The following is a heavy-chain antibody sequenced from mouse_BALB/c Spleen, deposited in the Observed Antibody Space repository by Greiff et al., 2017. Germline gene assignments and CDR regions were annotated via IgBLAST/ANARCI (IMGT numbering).Heavy chain of an antibody. Sequence: QVQLKESGAELVKPGASVKLSCRASGYTFTSYYMYWVKQRPGQGLEWIGEINPSNGGTNFNEKFKSKATLTVDKSSSTAYMQLSSLTSEDSAVYYCTRQLGLRLYAMDYWGQGTSVTVSS. CDR3: TRQLGLRLYAMDY. V-gene: IGHV1S81*02. D-gene: IGHD3-1*01. CDR1: GYTFTSYY. CDR2: INPSNGGT. J-gene: IGHJ4*01.